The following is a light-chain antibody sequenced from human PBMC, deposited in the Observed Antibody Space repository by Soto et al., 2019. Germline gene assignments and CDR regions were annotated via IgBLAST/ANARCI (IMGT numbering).Light chain of an antibody. V-gene: IGLV2-14*01. CDR2: EVR. J-gene: IGLJ1*01. Sequence: QSALTQPASVSGSPGQSITISCTGTSSDIGIFNFVSWYQQHPGKAPKLIIYEVRYRPSGVSDRFSGSKSDNTAFLSISGLQAEDEGDYYCSSYTSSSSYVFGTGPKVTVL. CDR1: SSDIGIFNF. CDR3: SSYTSSSSYV.